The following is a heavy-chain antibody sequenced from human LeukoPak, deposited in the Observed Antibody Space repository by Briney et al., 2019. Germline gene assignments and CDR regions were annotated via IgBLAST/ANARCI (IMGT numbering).Heavy chain of an antibody. Sequence: GGSLRLSCAASGFTFSTYAMSWVRQAPGKGLEWVSTIRGDGYTYYADSVKGRFTISRDNSKNTLYLQMNSLRAEDTAVYYCAKDWRTMTTGDAFDIWGQGTMVTVSS. D-gene: IGHD4-17*01. CDR2: IRGDGYT. V-gene: IGHV3-23*01. CDR3: AKDWRTMTTGDAFDI. J-gene: IGHJ3*02. CDR1: GFTFSTYA.